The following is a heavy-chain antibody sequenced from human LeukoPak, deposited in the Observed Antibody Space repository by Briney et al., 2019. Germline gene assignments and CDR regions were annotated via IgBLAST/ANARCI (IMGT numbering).Heavy chain of an antibody. CDR3: ARDIGDYYYYYAMDV. CDR2: INPNSGGT. V-gene: IGHV1-2*02. J-gene: IGHJ6*02. CDR1: GGTFSSYA. Sequence: GASVKVSCKASGGTFSSYAISWVRQAPGQGLEWMGWINPNSGGTNYAQKFQGRVTMTRDTSISTAYMELSRLRSDDTAVYYCARDIGDYYYYYAMDVWGQGTTVTVSS. D-gene: IGHD1-26*01.